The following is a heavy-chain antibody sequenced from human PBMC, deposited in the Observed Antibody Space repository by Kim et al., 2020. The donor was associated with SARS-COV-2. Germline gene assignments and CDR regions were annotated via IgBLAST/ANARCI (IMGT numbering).Heavy chain of an antibody. Sequence: GGSLRLSCAASGFTVSSNYMSWVRQAPGKGLEWVSVIYSGGSTYYADSVKGRFTISRDNSKNTLYLQMNSLRAEDTAVYYCARGVQYYDILTGYLAANAFDIWGQGTMVTVSS. J-gene: IGHJ3*02. V-gene: IGHV3-53*01. CDR1: GFTVSSNY. CDR2: IYSGGST. D-gene: IGHD3-9*01. CDR3: ARGVQYYDILTGYLAANAFDI.